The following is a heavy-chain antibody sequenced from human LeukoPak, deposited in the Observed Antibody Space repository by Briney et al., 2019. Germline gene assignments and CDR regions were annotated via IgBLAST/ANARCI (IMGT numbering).Heavy chain of an antibody. CDR1: GFTFSSYW. CDR3: ARDPRYSSGWYHDY. V-gene: IGHV3-7*01. CDR2: IKQDGSEK. J-gene: IGHJ4*02. Sequence: GGSLRLSCEASGFTFSSYWMSWVRQAPGKGLEWVANIKQDGSEKYYVDSVKGRFTISRDNAKNSLYLQMNSLRAEDTAVYYCARDPRYSSGWYHDYWGQGTLVTVSS. D-gene: IGHD6-19*01.